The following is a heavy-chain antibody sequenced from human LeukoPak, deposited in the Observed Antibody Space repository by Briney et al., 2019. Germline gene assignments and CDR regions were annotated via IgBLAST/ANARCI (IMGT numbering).Heavy chain of an antibody. Sequence: GGSLRLSCAASGFTFSSYEMNWVRQAPGKGLEWVSYISSSGSTIYYADSVKGRFTISRDNSKNTLYLQMNSLRAEDTAVYYCAKVADFGGVIVTAFDIWGQGTMVTVSS. V-gene: IGHV3-48*03. J-gene: IGHJ3*02. D-gene: IGHD3-16*02. CDR3: AKVADFGGVIVTAFDI. CDR1: GFTFSSYE. CDR2: ISSSGSTI.